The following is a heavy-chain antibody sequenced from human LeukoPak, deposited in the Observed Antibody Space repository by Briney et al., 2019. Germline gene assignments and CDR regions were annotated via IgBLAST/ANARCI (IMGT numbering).Heavy chain of an antibody. D-gene: IGHD6-19*01. V-gene: IGHV4-59*11. CDR2: IYYSGST. CDR3: ARDLGVAGTSDY. CDR1: GGTTTSHY. J-gene: IGHJ4*02. Sequence: SGTLSLTCTVSGGTTTSHYWHWIRQPPGKGLEWIGYIYYSGSTSYNPSLKSRATITIAMSKTQFSLMLSAVTAADTAVYYCARDLGVAGTSDYWGQGTLVTVSS.